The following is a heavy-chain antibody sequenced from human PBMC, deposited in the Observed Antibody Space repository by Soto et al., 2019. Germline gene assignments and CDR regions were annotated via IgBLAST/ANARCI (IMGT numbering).Heavy chain of an antibody. J-gene: IGHJ4*02. D-gene: IGHD6-6*01. CDR2: INSDGSST. Sequence: GGSLRLSCAASGFTFSSYWMHWVRQAPGKGLVWVSRINSDGSSTSYADSVKGRFTISRDNAKNTLYLQMNSLRAEDTAVYYCARERRKEIAARREFDYWGQGTLVTVSS. CDR1: GFTFSSYW. V-gene: IGHV3-74*01. CDR3: ARERRKEIAARREFDY.